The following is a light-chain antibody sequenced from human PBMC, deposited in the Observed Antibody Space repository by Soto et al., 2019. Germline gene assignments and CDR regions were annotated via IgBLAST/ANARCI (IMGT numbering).Light chain of an antibody. CDR1: QSIGTW. J-gene: IGKJ1*01. V-gene: IGKV1-5*03. Sequence: DIQMTQSPSTLSASVGDRVTITCRASQSIGTWLAWFQQKPGKAPSLLIYQVSNSETGVPSRFSGSGSGREFTLTISSLQPDDFATYYCQQYDTYSWTFGQGTKVDNK. CDR3: QQYDTYSWT. CDR2: QVS.